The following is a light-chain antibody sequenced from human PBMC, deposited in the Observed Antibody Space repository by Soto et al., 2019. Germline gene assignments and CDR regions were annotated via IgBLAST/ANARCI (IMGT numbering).Light chain of an antibody. CDR2: GAS. Sequence: EIVLTQSPGTLSLSPGERATLSCRASQSVSRSYLAWYQQKAGQAPRLLIYGASSRATGIPDRFSGSASGTDFTLTINRLEPEDIAVYHCQQYGNPPPTFGPGTKVDIK. J-gene: IGKJ1*01. V-gene: IGKV3-20*01. CDR1: QSVSRSY. CDR3: QQYGNPPPT.